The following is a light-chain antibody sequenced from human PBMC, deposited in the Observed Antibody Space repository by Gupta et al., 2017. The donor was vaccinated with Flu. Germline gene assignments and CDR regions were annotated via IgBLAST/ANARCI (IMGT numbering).Light chain of an antibody. V-gene: IGLV1-47*01. Sequence: SSSNSGSNDVYWDEHLPVSAPNLLLYRTNQRLSVLPDRFSVSKSGTSASLAISGLRSEYEADYYCASWDDRLSGPVFGGGTKLTVL. CDR3: ASWDDRLSGPV. CDR2: RTN. J-gene: IGLJ3*02. CDR1: SSNSGSND.